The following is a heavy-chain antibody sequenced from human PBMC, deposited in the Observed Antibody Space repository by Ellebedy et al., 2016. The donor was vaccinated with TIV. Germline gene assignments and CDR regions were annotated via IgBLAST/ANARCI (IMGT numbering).Heavy chain of an antibody. CDR1: GFTFNNYG. D-gene: IGHD6-19*01. V-gene: IGHV3-33*01. Sequence: GESLKISXAASGFTFNNYGMHWVRQAPGKGLEWVALTSDDGNRKYYADSVRGRFTISRDNSKNTLYLQMNSLRAEDTALYYCARDRYSSGWYDYWGQGTLVTVSS. CDR2: TSDDGNRK. J-gene: IGHJ4*02. CDR3: ARDRYSSGWYDY.